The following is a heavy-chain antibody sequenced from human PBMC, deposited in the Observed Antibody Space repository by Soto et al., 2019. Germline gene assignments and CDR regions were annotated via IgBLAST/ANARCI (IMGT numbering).Heavy chain of an antibody. D-gene: IGHD2-8*01. V-gene: IGHV3-74*01. CDR3: ARVVLMVYARFDY. CDR2: VSRDGSST. Sequence: GGSLRLSCAASGFTFSTYWMHWVRQAPGKGLVWVSRVSRDGSSTSHADSVKGRFTISRDNAKNTLYLQMNSLRAEDTAVYYCARVVLMVYARFDYWGQGTLVTVSS. CDR1: GFTFSTYW. J-gene: IGHJ4*02.